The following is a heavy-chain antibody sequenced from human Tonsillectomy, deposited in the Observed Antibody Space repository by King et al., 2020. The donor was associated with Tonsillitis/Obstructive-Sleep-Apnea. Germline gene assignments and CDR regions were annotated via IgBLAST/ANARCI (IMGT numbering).Heavy chain of an antibody. J-gene: IGHJ3*01. CDR1: GGTFGSYA. D-gene: IGHD2-15*01. CDR2: IIPVFGIP. Sequence: QLVQSGAEMKKPGSSVNVSCKSSGGTFGSYALSWVRQAPGQGLEWMGGIIPVFGIPNYPQKFQGRLTLSADETTGTSYMELSSLTSEDTAVYYCARGFLGGRQPHGDAFDVWGQGTMVTVSS. V-gene: IGHV1-69*12. CDR3: ARGFLGGRQPHGDAFDV.